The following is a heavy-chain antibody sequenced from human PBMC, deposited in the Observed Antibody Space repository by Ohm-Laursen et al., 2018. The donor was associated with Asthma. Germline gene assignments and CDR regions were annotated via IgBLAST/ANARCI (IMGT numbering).Heavy chain of an antibody. CDR2: IIPIFGIP. Sequence: GASVKVSCKASGGTFSSYAISWVRQAPGQGLEWMGGIIPIFGIPNYAQKFQGRVTITADKSTSTAYMELSSLRSEDTAVYYCARDRKMGYYDSSGYYGNFDYWGQGTLVTVSS. CDR1: GGTFSSYA. D-gene: IGHD3-22*01. V-gene: IGHV1-69*10. J-gene: IGHJ4*02. CDR3: ARDRKMGYYDSSGYYGNFDY.